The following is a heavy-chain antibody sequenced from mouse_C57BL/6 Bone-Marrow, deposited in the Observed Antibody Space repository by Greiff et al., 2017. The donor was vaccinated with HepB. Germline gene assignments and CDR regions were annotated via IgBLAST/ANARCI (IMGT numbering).Heavy chain of an antibody. CDR1: GFTFSSYG. D-gene: IGHD2-3*01. Sequence: VQLKESGGDLVKPGGSLKLSCAASGFTFSSYGMSWVRQTPDKRLEWVATISSGGRYTYYPDSVKGRFTISRDNAKNTLYLQMSSLKSEDTAMYYCSRIYDDYYDYYAMDYWGQGTSVTVSS. CDR2: ISSGGRYT. V-gene: IGHV5-6*01. CDR3: SRIYDDYYDYYAMDY. J-gene: IGHJ4*01.